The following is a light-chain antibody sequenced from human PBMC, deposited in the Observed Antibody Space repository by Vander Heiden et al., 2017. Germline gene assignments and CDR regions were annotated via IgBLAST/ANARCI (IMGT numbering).Light chain of an antibody. CDR3: DSYTSSSTLV. CDR2: EVT. CDR1: PSDVGGYTY. Sequence: QSALTQPASVSGSPGQSITFSCTGTPSDVGGYTYVYWYQHHPGKAPKLVIYEVTYRPSGVSSRFSGSKSGSTASLTISGLQADDEADYYCDSYTSSSTLVFGGGTKVTV. V-gene: IGLV2-14*01. J-gene: IGLJ2*01.